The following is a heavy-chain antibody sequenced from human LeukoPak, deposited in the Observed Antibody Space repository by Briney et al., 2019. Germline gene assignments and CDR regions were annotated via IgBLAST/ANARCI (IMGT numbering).Heavy chain of an antibody. V-gene: IGHV4-39*01. CDR3: ARHTSSSSRAYYYYGMDV. D-gene: IGHD6-13*01. J-gene: IGHJ6*02. CDR2: IYYSGST. CDR1: GGSISSSSYY. Sequence: SETLSLTCTVSGGSISSSSYYWGWLRQPPGKGLEWIGSIYYSGSTYYNPSLKSRVTISVDTSKNQFSLKLSSVTAADTAVYYCARHTSSSSRAYYYYGMDVWGQGTTVTVSS.